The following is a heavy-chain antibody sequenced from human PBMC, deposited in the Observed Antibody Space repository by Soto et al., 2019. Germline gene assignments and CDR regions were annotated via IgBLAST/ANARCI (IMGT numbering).Heavy chain of an antibody. D-gene: IGHD6-19*01. CDR2: INAGNGNT. CDR1: RYTFTNYG. Sequence: QVQLVQSGAEVKKPGASVKVSCKASRYTFTNYGIHWVRQAPGQRLEWMGWINAGNGNTRYSQKFQGRVTITRDTSASTAYMELSSLRSEDTAMYFCARSGYSSGWYHWYFDFWGRGTLVTVSS. CDR3: ARSGYSSGWYHWYFDF. V-gene: IGHV1-3*01. J-gene: IGHJ2*01.